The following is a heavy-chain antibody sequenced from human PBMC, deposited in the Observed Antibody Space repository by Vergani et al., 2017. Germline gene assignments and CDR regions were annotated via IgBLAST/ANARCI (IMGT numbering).Heavy chain of an antibody. CDR3: ARDGRFPGYYYYYGMDV. Sequence: VQLVETGGGLIQPGGSLRLSCAASGFTFSSYGMHWVRQAPGKGLEWVAVIWYDGSNKYYADSVKGRFTISRDNSKNTLYLQMNSLRAEDTAVYYCARDGRFPGYYYYYGMDVWGQGTTVTVSS. V-gene: IGHV3-33*01. CDR2: IWYDGSNK. D-gene: IGHD1-1*01. CDR1: GFTFSSYG. J-gene: IGHJ6*02.